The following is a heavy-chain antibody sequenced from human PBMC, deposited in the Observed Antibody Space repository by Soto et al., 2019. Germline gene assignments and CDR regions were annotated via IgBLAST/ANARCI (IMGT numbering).Heavy chain of an antibody. V-gene: IGHV4-39*01. D-gene: IGHD3-10*01. Sequence: PSETLSLTRRVLGDYIGGRGNYWGRTSKPQGRRLEWIGSIYYSGSTYYNPSLKSRVTISVDTSKNQFSLKLSSVTAADTAVYYCARARRITMVRGDGGGFDYWGQGTLVTVSS. CDR1: GDYIGGRGNY. CDR2: IYYSGST. CDR3: ARARRITMVRGDGGGFDY. J-gene: IGHJ4*02.